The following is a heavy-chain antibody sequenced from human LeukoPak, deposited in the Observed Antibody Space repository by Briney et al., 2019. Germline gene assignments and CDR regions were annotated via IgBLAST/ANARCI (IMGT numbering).Heavy chain of an antibody. CDR2: IIWNSGSV. Sequence: SLRLSCAASGFTFDDYAMHWVRHAPGKGLEWVSGIIWNSGSVGYADSVKGRFTISRDNAKNSLYLQMNSLRAEDTALYYCAKGSTPTVTTPTWFDPWGQGTLVTVSS. V-gene: IGHV3-9*01. CDR1: GFTFDDYA. J-gene: IGHJ5*02. D-gene: IGHD4-17*01. CDR3: AKGSTPTVTTPTWFDP.